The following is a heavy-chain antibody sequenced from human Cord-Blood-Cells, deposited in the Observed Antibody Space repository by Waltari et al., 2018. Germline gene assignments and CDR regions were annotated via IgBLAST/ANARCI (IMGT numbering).Heavy chain of an antibody. CDR3: ARDRKLGKEAARNAFDI. J-gene: IGHJ3*02. CDR1: GYTFTSYY. D-gene: IGHD7-27*01. Sequence: QVQLVQSGAEVKKPGASVKVSCKASGYTFTSYYMHWVRQAAGQGLEWMGIINPSGGSTSYAQKFQGRVTMTRDTSTSTVYMELSSLRSEDTAVYYCARDRKLGKEAARNAFDIWGQGTMVTVSS. CDR2: INPSGGST. V-gene: IGHV1-46*03.